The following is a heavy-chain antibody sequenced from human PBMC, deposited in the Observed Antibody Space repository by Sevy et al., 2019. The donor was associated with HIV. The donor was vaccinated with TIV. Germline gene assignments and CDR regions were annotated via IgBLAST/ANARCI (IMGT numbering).Heavy chain of an antibody. J-gene: IGHJ6*02. Sequence: GSLRLSCAASGFTFSDYYMSWIRQAPGKGLEWVSYISSSGSTIYYADSVKGRFTISRDNAKNSLYLQMNSLRAEDTAVYYCARDRGSTYYDILTGYYHYYYYGMDVWGQGTTVTVSS. D-gene: IGHD3-9*01. V-gene: IGHV3-11*01. CDR2: ISSSGSTI. CDR3: ARDRGSTYYDILTGYYHYYYYGMDV. CDR1: GFTFSDYY.